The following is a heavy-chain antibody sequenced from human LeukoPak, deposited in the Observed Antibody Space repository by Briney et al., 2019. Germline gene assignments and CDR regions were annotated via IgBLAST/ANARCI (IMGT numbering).Heavy chain of an antibody. Sequence: ASVKVSCKASGYTFTSYGISWVRQAPGRGLEWMGWISAYNGNTNYAQKLQGRVTMTTDTSTSTAYMELRSLRSDDTAVYYCARNYDSSGYYYYYYYYMDVWGKGTTVTVSS. D-gene: IGHD3-22*01. V-gene: IGHV1-18*01. CDR2: ISAYNGNT. J-gene: IGHJ6*03. CDR3: ARNYDSSGYYYYYYYYMDV. CDR1: GYTFTSYG.